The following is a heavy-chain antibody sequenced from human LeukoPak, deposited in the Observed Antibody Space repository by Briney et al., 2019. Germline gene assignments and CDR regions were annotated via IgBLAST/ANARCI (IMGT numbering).Heavy chain of an antibody. J-gene: IGHJ4*02. D-gene: IGHD2-2*02. CDR1: GFTFDDYG. CDR2: INWNGGST. CDR3: ARDRHCSSASCYNDY. Sequence: GGSLRLSCAASGFTFDDYGMSWVRQAPGKGLELVSGINWNGGSTGYADSVKGRFTISRDNAKNSLYLQMNSLRAEDTALYYCARDRHCSSASCYNDYWGQGTLVTVSS. V-gene: IGHV3-20*04.